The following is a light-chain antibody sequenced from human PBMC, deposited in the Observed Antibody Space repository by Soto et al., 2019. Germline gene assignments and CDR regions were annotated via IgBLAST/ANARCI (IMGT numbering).Light chain of an antibody. CDR2: SAS. V-gene: IGKV3-15*01. CDR3: LQYNNWPRT. CDR1: QSVSTD. J-gene: IGKJ1*01. Sequence: EIVMTQSPATLSVSPGETATLSCRASQSVSTDLAWYQQKPGHSPRLLIYSASTRATGVPARFSGSGFGTEFSLIISSLQSEDFALYFCLQYNNWPRTFGPGTRVEIK.